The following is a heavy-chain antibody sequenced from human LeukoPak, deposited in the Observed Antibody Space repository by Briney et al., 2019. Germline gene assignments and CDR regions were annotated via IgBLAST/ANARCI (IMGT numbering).Heavy chain of an antibody. V-gene: IGHV4-30-2*01. CDR1: GGSISSGGYS. CDR3: ARLKGYSSGWYPSYYFDY. Sequence: SETLSLTCAVSGGSISSGGYSWSWIRQPPGKGLEWIGYIYHSGSTYYNPSLKSRVTISVDTSKNQFSLKLSSVTAADTAVYYCARLKGYSSGWYPSYYFDYWGQGTLVTVSS. D-gene: IGHD6-19*01. J-gene: IGHJ4*02. CDR2: IYHSGST.